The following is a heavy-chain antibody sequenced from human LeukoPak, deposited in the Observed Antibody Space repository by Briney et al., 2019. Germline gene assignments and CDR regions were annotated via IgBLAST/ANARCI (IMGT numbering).Heavy chain of an antibody. V-gene: IGHV3-21*04. CDR2: ISSSSSYI. CDR1: GFTFSSYS. D-gene: IGHD4-17*01. J-gene: IGHJ5*02. CDR3: AKDSGSTVTTSFDP. Sequence: GGSLRLSCAASGFTFSSYSMNWVRQAPGKGLEWVSSISSSSSYIYYADSVKGRFTISRDNAKNSLYLQMNSLRAEDTALYYCAKDSGSTVTTSFDPWGQGTLVTVSS.